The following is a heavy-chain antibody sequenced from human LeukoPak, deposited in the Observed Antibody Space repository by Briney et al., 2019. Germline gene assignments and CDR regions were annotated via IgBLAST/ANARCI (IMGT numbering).Heavy chain of an antibody. Sequence: GGSLRLSCAASGFTFSSYAMSWVRQAPGKGLEWVSAISGSGGSTYYADSVKGRFTISRDNSKNTLYLQMNSLRAEDTAVYYCARADGYDSSGYWFDYWGQGTLVTVSS. CDR2: ISGSGGST. D-gene: IGHD3-22*01. CDR3: ARADGYDSSGYWFDY. V-gene: IGHV3-23*01. CDR1: GFTFSSYA. J-gene: IGHJ4*02.